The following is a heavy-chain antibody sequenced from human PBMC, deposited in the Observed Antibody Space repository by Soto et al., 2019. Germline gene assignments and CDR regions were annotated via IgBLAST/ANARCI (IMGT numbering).Heavy chain of an antibody. J-gene: IGHJ6*02. D-gene: IGHD3-3*01. CDR3: AKDRFKMEWLLSYYYYGMDV. CDR2: ISYDGSNK. Sequence: GGSLRLSCAASGFTFSSYGMHWVRQAPGKGLEWVAVISYDGSNKYYADSVKGRFTISRDNSKNTLYLQMNSLRAEDTAVYYCAKDRFKMEWLLSYYYYGMDVWGQGTTVTVSS. V-gene: IGHV3-30*18. CDR1: GFTFSSYG.